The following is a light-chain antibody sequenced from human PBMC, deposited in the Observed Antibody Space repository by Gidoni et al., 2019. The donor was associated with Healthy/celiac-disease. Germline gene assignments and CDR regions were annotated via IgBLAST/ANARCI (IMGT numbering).Light chain of an antibody. J-gene: IGKJ3*01. CDR2: DAS. V-gene: IGKV1-33*01. CDR1: QDISNY. Sequence: DIQMTQSPSSLSASVGDRVTITCQASQDISNYLNWYQQKPGQAPKLLIYDASNLETGVPSRISGSGSGTDFTFTISSLQPEDIATYYCQQYDNLSLFTFGPGTKVDIK. CDR3: QQYDNLSLFT.